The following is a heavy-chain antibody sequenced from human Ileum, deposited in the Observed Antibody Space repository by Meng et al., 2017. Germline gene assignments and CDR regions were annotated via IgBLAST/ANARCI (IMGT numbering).Heavy chain of an antibody. CDR2: INAGNGKI. D-gene: IGHD1-1*01. CDR3: ARENDNWNYFDY. J-gene: IGHJ4*02. CDR1: GYTFRNYP. V-gene: IGHV1-3*01. Sequence: QVQLVTSGAGVTKVGASVKVSCTASGYTFRNYPLHWVRQAPGQRPEWMGWINAGNGKIKISQKFQGRITITSDTSATAYMELSSLRSEDTAVYFCARENDNWNYFDYWGQGSLVTVSS.